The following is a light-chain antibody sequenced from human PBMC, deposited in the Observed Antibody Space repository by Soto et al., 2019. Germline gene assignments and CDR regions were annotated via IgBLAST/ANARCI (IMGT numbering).Light chain of an antibody. CDR2: DAS. V-gene: IGKV3-11*01. CDR1: QSVSSY. J-gene: IGKJ2*01. CDR3: QQRSNWPRYT. Sequence: EIVLTQSPATLSLSPGERATLSCSASQSVSSYLAWYQQKPGQAPRLLIYDASNRATGIPARFSGSGSGTDVTLTSSRLAPEDFAVYYCQQRSNWPRYTFGQGTKLEIK.